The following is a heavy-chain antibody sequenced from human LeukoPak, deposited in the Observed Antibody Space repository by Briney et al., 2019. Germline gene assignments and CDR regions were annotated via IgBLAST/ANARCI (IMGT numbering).Heavy chain of an antibody. V-gene: IGHV1-2*02. CDR2: IHPNTGGT. J-gene: IGHJ4*02. D-gene: IGHD1-26*01. Sequence: ASVKVSCKASGYTFTDFYLHWIRQAPGQGLEWMGWIHPNTGGTTYAQKFQGRVTMTRDTSISTAYMELSRLRSDDTAVYYCARDRASYSGSYYQLGYWGQGTLVTVSS. CDR1: GYTFTDFY. CDR3: ARDRASYSGSYYQLGY.